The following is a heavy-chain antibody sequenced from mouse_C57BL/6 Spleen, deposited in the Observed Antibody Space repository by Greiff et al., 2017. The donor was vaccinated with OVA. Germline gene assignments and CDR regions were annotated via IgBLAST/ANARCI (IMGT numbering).Heavy chain of an antibody. Sequence: QVQLQQPGAELVKPGASVKLSCKASGYTFTSYWMHWVKQRPGQGLEWIGMIHPNSGSTNYNEKFKSKATLTVDKSSSTAYMQLSSLTSEDSAVYYCASIWDSEAMDYWGQGTSVTVSS. V-gene: IGHV1-64*01. D-gene: IGHD3-3*01. CDR3: ASIWDSEAMDY. CDR2: IHPNSGST. CDR1: GYTFTSYW. J-gene: IGHJ4*01.